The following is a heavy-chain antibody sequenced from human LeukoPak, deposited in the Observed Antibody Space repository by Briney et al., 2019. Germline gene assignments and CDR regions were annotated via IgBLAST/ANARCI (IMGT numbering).Heavy chain of an antibody. Sequence: ASVKVSCKASGYTFTGYYMHWVRQAPGQGLEWMGWINPNSGGTNYAQKFQGWVTMTRGTSISTAYMELSRLRSDDTAVYYCARMGALRDAFDIWGQGTMVTVSS. CDR3: ARMGALRDAFDI. V-gene: IGHV1-2*04. CDR1: GYTFTGYY. J-gene: IGHJ3*02. D-gene: IGHD3-16*01. CDR2: INPNSGGT.